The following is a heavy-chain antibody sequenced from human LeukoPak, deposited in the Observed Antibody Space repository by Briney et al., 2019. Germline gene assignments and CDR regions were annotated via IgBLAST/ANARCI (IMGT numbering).Heavy chain of an antibody. D-gene: IGHD3-9*01. J-gene: IGHJ4*02. V-gene: IGHV3-15*01. CDR3: TLYILTGYYPSF. Sequence: GGSLRLSCAASGFTFSNAWMSWVRQAPGKGLEWVGRIKRKTDGGTTDYAAPVKGRFTISRDNSKNTLYLQMNSLKTEYTAVYYCTLYILTGYYPSFWGQGTLVTVSS. CDR2: IKRKTDGGTT. CDR1: GFTFSNAW.